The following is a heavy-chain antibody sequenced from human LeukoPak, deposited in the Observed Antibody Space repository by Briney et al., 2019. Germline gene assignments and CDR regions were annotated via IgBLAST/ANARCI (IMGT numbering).Heavy chain of an antibody. CDR3: ARRGSITGWSFDY. Sequence: PSETLSLTCTVSGHSIGAGFVWGWIRQSPGKGLEWLGNIFHNGNTYYNPSLNGRVTMSPDTSRNQFSLTLTSVTAADTAVYFCARRGSITGWSFDYWGLGSLDTVSS. J-gene: IGHJ4*02. CDR2: IFHNGNT. CDR1: GHSIGAGFV. V-gene: IGHV4-38-2*02. D-gene: IGHD1-14*01.